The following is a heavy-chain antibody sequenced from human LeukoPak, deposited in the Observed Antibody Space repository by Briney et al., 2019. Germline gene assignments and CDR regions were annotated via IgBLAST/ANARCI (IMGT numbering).Heavy chain of an antibody. Sequence: GGSLRLSCAASGFTFSSYAMSWVRQAPGKGLEWVSAISGSGGSTYYADSVKGRFTISRDNSKNTLYLQMNSLRAEDTAVYYCAKDSVFGSSGWYAAFDYWGQGTLVTVSS. CDR3: AKDSVFGSSGWYAAFDY. D-gene: IGHD6-19*01. CDR1: GFTFSSYA. J-gene: IGHJ4*01. CDR2: ISGSGGST. V-gene: IGHV3-23*01.